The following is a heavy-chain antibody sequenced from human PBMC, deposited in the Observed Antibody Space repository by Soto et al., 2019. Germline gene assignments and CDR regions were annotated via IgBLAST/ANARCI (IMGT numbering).Heavy chain of an antibody. CDR2: IYNSGST. J-gene: IGHJ6*02. Sequence: QVQLQESGPGLVKPSETLSLTCTVSGDSVSSGDYYWTWIRQPPGKGLEWIGYIYNSGSTNYNPSPERRATMPVGTSKHQFSLKLGSVTAADTAGYYCARVYYYGLGRGRSMDVWGQGTMVTVSS. CDR1: GDSVSSGDYY. D-gene: IGHD3-10*01. V-gene: IGHV4-61*08. CDR3: ARVYYYGLGRGRSMDV.